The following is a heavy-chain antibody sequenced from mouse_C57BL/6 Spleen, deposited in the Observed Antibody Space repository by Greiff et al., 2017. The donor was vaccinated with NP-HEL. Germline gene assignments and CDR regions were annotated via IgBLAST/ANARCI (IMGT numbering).Heavy chain of an antibody. D-gene: IGHD1-1*01. Sequence: VQLQESGPGLVQPSQSLSITCTVSGFSLTSYGVHWVRQSPGKGLEWLGVIWSGGSTDYNAAFISRLSISKDNSKSQVFFKMNSMQADDTAIYYCARNRGSSPHWYFDVWGTGTTVTVSS. CDR2: IWSGGST. CDR1: GFSLTSYG. CDR3: ARNRGSSPHWYFDV. J-gene: IGHJ1*03. V-gene: IGHV2-2*01.